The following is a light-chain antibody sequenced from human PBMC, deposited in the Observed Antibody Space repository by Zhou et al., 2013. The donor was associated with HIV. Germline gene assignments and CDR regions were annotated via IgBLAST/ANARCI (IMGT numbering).Light chain of an antibody. CDR3: QQYSSYPRT. CDR1: QGIGTY. CDR2: AAS. Sequence: AIRMTQSPSSLSASTGDRVTITCRAGQGIGTYLAWYQQNPGKAPKLLIYAASTLQSGVPSRFSGSGSGTDFTLTISCLQSEXFATYYCQQYSSYPRTFGQGTKLEIK. J-gene: IGKJ2*01. V-gene: IGKV1-8*01.